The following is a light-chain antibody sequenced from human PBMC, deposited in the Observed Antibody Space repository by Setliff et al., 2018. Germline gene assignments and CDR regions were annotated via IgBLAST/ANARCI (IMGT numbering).Light chain of an antibody. CDR1: SSDVGGYNY. V-gene: IGLV2-14*01. J-gene: IGLJ2*01. Sequence: QSALAQPAAVSGSPGQSIANSCAGTSSDVGGYNYVSWYQQHPGKAPKLMIYEVTKRPSGVSDRFSGSKSGNTASLTISGLQAEDEADYYCLSYTSKTTHALFAGGTK. CDR3: LSYTSKTTHAL. CDR2: EVT.